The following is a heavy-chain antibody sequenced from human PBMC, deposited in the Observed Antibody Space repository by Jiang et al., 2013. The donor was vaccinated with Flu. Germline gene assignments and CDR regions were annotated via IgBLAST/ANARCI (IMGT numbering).Heavy chain of an antibody. J-gene: IGHJ5*02. CDR1: GYTFTGYY. D-gene: IGHD6-6*01. CDR2: INPNSGGT. CDR3: AREGNEYSSSSVWFDP. V-gene: IGHV1-2*02. Sequence: QLVESGAEVKKPGASVKVSCKASGYTFTGYYMHWVRQAPGQGLEWMGWINPNSGGTNYAQKFQGRVTMTRDTSISTAYMELSRLRSDDTAVYYCAREGNEYSSSSVWFDPWGQGTLVTVSS.